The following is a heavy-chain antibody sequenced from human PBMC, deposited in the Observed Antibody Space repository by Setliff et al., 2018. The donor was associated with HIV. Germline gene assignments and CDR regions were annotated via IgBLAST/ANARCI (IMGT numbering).Heavy chain of an antibody. CDR3: ARNLRYPDYYMDV. Sequence: LSLTCSVSGGTISRSSYYWGWIRQPQGKGLEWVSSISSTTTTIYYADSVNGRFTISRDNSKSTLYLQMKSLRAEDTAVYYCARNLRYPDYYMDVWGKGTTVTVSS. V-gene: IGHV3-11*04. CDR1: GGTISRSSYY. CDR2: ISSTTTTI. J-gene: IGHJ6*03. D-gene: IGHD3-16*01.